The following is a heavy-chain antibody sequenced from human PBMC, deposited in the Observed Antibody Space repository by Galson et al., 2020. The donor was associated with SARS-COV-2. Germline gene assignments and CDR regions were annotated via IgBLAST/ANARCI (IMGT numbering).Heavy chain of an antibody. Sequence: GGSLRLSCAASGFTFSSYAMHWVRQAPGKGLEWVAVISYDGSNKYYADSVKGRFTISRDNSKNTLYLQMNSLRAEDTAVYYCARVLIVVVNNGAFDIWGQGTMVTVSS. V-gene: IGHV3-30-3*01. CDR1: GFTFSSYA. CDR3: ARVLIVVVNNGAFDI. CDR2: ISYDGSNK. J-gene: IGHJ3*02. D-gene: IGHD3-22*01.